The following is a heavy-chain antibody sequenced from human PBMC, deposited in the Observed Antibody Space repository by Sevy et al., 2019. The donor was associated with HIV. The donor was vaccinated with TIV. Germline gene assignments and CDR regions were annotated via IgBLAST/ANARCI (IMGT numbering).Heavy chain of an antibody. V-gene: IGHV3-30*02. CDR3: AKDGYDSSGYSGDYYYYGMDV. J-gene: IGHJ6*02. Sequence: GGSLRLSCAASGFTFSSYGMHWVRQAPGKGLEWVEFIRYDGSNKYYPNPVKGRFTISRDNSKNTLYLQMNSLRAEDTAVYYCAKDGYDSSGYSGDYYYYGMDVWGQGTTVTVSS. D-gene: IGHD3-22*01. CDR2: IRYDGSNK. CDR1: GFTFSSYG.